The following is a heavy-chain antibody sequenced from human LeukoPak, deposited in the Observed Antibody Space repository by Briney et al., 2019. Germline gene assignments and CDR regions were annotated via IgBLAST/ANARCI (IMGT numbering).Heavy chain of an antibody. V-gene: IGHV1-18*01. D-gene: IGHD4-23*01. CDR1: GYSFTSYG. J-gene: IGHJ3*02. Sequence: ASVKVSCKASGYSFTSYGISWVRQAPGQGLEWMGWISAYNGNTNYAQKVQGRVTMTSDPSTTTAYLEVGSLRSDDTAVYYCARGSVVTLAFDIWGRGTMVTVSS. CDR3: ARGSVVTLAFDI. CDR2: ISAYNGNT.